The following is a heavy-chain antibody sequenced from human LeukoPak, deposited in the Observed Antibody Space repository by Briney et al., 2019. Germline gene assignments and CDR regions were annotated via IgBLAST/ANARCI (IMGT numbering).Heavy chain of an antibody. J-gene: IGHJ4*02. CDR1: GYTFTSYD. V-gene: IGHV1-8*01. CDR2: MNPNSGNT. Sequence: ASVKVSCKASGYTFTSYDINWVRQATGQGLEWMGWMNPNSGNTGYAQKFQGRVTMTRDTSTSTVYMELSSLRSEDTAVYYCARDSGSYYVLGYWGQGTLVTVSS. CDR3: ARDSGSYYVLGY. D-gene: IGHD1-26*01.